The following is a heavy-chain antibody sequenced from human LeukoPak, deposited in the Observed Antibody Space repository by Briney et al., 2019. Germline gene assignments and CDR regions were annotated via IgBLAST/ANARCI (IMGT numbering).Heavy chain of an antibody. V-gene: IGHV3-64*01. CDR1: GFTFSSYA. CDR3: ARVKGYSSGWDAFDI. Sequence: GGSLRLSCAASGFTFSSYAMHWVRQAPGKGLEYVSAISSNGGSTYYANSVKGRFTISRDNSKNTLYLQMGSLRAEDMAVYYCARVKGYSSGWDAFDIWGQGTMVTVSS. D-gene: IGHD6-19*01. J-gene: IGHJ3*02. CDR2: ISSNGGST.